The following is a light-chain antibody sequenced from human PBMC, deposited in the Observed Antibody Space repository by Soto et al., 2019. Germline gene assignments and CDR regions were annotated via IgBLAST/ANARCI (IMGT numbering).Light chain of an antibody. CDR2: GAS. Sequence: EIVLTQSPGTLSLSPGERATLSCRASQSVRSSYLAWYQQKPGQAPRLLIYGASSRATGIPDRFSGTGSGTDFTLTISRLEPEDFAVYYCQQYGGSPYTFSQGTKLEIK. J-gene: IGKJ2*01. CDR1: QSVRSSY. V-gene: IGKV3-20*01. CDR3: QQYGGSPYT.